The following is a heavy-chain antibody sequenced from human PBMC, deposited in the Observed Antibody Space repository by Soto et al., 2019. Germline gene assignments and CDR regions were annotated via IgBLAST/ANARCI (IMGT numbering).Heavy chain of an antibody. V-gene: IGHV1-69*08. D-gene: IGHD4-17*01. Sequence: QVQLVQSGAEVKKPGSSVKVSCKASGGTFSSYTISWVRQAPGQGLEWMGRIIPILGIANYAQKFQGRVTITADKCTSTAYMELSSLRSEDTAVYYCARDNALLPDYYGDYEDPSYYYYMDVWGKGTTVTVSS. CDR3: ARDNALLPDYYGDYEDPSYYYYMDV. J-gene: IGHJ6*03. CDR1: GGTFSSYT. CDR2: IIPILGIA.